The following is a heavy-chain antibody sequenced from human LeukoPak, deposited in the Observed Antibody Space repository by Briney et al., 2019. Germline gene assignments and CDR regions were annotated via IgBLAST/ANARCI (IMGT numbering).Heavy chain of an antibody. V-gene: IGHV3-30*04. CDR2: ISYDGPNK. D-gene: IGHD6-6*01. J-gene: IGHJ4*02. CDR3: ARTLIKNSVSSCYFDY. Sequence: PGGSLRLSCAASGFTFSNYAMHWVRQAPGKGLEWVAVISYDGPNKKYADSVKGRFTISRDNSKNTLYLQMNSLRAEDTAVYYCARTLIKNSVSSCYFDYWGQGTLVTVSS. CDR1: GFTFSNYA.